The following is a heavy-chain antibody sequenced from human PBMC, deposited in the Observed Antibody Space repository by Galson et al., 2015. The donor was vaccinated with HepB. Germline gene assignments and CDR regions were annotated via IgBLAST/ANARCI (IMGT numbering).Heavy chain of an antibody. CDR2: ISAGSTTV. Sequence: SLRLSCAASGVTIPSYSMNWVRKAPGKGLEWLAYISAGSTTVYYAASVRGRFPISRDNAKNFLYLPMNSLRGEDTAVYYCARNPASYDYFNMDVWGHGTTVTVSS. V-gene: IGHV3-48*01. CDR1: GVTIPSYS. J-gene: IGHJ6*02. CDR3: ARNPASYDYFNMDV.